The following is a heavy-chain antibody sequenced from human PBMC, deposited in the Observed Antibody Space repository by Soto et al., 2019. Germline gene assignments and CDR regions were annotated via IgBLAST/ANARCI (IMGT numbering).Heavy chain of an antibody. CDR2: ISAHNGNT. CDR1: GYAFTTYG. V-gene: IGHV1-18*01. J-gene: IGHJ4*02. D-gene: IGHD1-1*01. CDR3: ARGRYGDY. Sequence: QVHLVQSGAEVKEPGASVKVSCKGSGYAFTTYGITWVRQAPGQGLEWMGWISAHNGNTNYAQKLQGRVTVTRVTSTSTAYMELRSLRSVDTAVYYCARGRYGDYWGQGALVTVSS.